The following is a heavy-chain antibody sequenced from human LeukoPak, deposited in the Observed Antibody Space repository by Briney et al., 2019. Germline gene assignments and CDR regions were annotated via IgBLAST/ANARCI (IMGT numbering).Heavy chain of an antibody. V-gene: IGHV3-23*01. J-gene: IGHJ4*02. D-gene: IGHD2/OR15-2a*01. Sequence: AGGSLRLSCAASGFTFSSYDMSWVRQAPGKGLEWVSLISGSGASTYYADSVKGRFTISRDNSKNTLYLQMNSLRAEDTAVYYCAKDSAKKYDDYWGQGTLVTVSS. CDR3: AKDSAKKYDDY. CDR2: ISGSGAST. CDR1: GFTFSSYD.